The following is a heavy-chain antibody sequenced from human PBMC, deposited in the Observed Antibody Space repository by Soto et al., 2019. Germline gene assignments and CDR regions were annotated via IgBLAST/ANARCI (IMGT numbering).Heavy chain of an antibody. V-gene: IGHV4-31*03. Sequence: SETLSLTRTFSGGSISSGGYYWSWIRPHPGKGLEWIGYIYYSGSTYYNPSLKSRVTISVDTSKNQFSLKLSSVTAADTAVYYCARTRYIVAGSYGDCDYWGQGPLVTVSS. CDR3: ARTRYIVAGSYGDCDY. CDR1: GGSISSGGYY. J-gene: IGHJ4*02. CDR2: IYYSGST. D-gene: IGHD3-10*01.